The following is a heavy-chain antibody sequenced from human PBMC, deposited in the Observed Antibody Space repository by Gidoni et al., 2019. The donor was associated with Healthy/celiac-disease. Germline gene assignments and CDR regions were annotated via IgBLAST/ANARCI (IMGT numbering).Heavy chain of an antibody. D-gene: IGHD3-3*01. CDR3: ARVHSITIFGVPNIPSNWFDP. CDR2: IYYSGST. Sequence: QVQLQESGPGLVKPSQTLSLTCTVSGGSISSGAYYWSWIRQPPGKGLEWIGYIYYSGSTYYNPSLKSRVTISVDTSKNQFSLKLSSVTAADTAVYYCARVHSITIFGVPNIPSNWFDPWGQGTLVTVSS. J-gene: IGHJ5*02. CDR1: GGSISSGAYY. V-gene: IGHV4-30-4*01.